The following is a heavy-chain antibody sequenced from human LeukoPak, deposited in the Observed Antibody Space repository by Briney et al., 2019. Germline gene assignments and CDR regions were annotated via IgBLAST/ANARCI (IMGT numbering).Heavy chain of an antibody. V-gene: IGHV1-8*01. CDR3: ARVTLYYDFWSGPTWDYYYYGMDV. J-gene: IGHJ6*02. Sequence: ASVKVSCKASGYTFTSYDINWVRQATGQGLEWMGWMNPNSGNTGYAQKFQGRVTMTRNTSISTAYMELSSLRSEDTAVYYCARVTLYYDFWSGPTWDYYYYGMDVWGQGTTVTVSS. CDR2: MNPNSGNT. D-gene: IGHD3-3*01. CDR1: GYTFTSYD.